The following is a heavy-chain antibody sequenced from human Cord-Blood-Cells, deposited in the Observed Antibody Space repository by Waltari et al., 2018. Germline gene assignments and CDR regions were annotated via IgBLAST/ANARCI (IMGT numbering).Heavy chain of an antibody. D-gene: IGHD6-13*01. Sequence: EVQLVESGGGLVQPGGSLKLSCAASGFTFSGSAMHWVRQASGKGREWVGRIRSKANSYATAYAASVKGRFTISRDDSKNTAYLQMNSLKTEDTAVYYCTRHGSSWYWHWGQGTLVTVSS. CDR2: IRSKANSYAT. V-gene: IGHV3-73*02. J-gene: IGHJ4*02. CDR1: GFTFSGSA. CDR3: TRHGSSWYWH.